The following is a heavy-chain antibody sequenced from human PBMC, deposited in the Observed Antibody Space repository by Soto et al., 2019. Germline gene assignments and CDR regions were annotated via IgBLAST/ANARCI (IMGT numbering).Heavy chain of an antibody. J-gene: IGHJ6*03. CDR1: GFTFGSYW. D-gene: IGHD6-13*01. CDR2: INSDESSA. V-gene: IGHV3-74*01. CDR3: ARDPYSPPSLFYSYMDV. Sequence: EVQLVESGGGLVQPGGSLRLSCAASGFTFGSYWMHWVRQAPGKGLVWVSRINSDESSASYADSVKGRFTISRDNAKNTVYLQMNSLRAEDTAVYYCARDPYSPPSLFYSYMDVWGKGTTVTVSS.